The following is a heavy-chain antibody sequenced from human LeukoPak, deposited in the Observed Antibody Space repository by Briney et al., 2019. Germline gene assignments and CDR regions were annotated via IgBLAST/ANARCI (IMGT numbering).Heavy chain of an antibody. J-gene: IGHJ4*02. CDR1: GYTFNHHG. D-gene: IGHD6-19*01. Sequence: ASVKVSCKASGYTFNHHGISWVRQAPGHGLEWMGWISCFNGDTHYAQKFQGRVTMTTDTSTTTAYMELRSLRSDDTALYYCARDPSNTSGRYAYFDYWGQGTLVTLSS. V-gene: IGHV1-18*01. CDR2: ISCFNGDT. CDR3: ARDPSNTSGRYAYFDY.